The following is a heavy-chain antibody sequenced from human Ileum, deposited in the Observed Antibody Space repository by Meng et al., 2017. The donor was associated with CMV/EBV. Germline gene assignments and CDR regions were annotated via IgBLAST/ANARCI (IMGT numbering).Heavy chain of an antibody. D-gene: IGHD1-26*01. CDR2: INQDGSEK. CDR1: GFTFSSYW. CDR3: ARDRLEGGYSGPGY. Sequence: GGSLRLSCAASGFTFSSYWMNWVRQAPGKGLEWVANINQDGSEKDYVDSVKGRFTISRDNAKSSLYLQVNNLRAEDAAIYYCARDRLEGGYSGPGYWGQGTLVTVSS. J-gene: IGHJ4*02. V-gene: IGHV3-7*01.